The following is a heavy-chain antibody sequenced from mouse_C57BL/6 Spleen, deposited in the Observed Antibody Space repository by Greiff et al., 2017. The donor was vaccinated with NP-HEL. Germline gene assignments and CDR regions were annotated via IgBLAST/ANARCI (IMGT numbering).Heavy chain of an antibody. J-gene: IGHJ3*01. Sequence: QVQLKQPGAELVKPGASVKMSCKASGYTFTSYWITWVKQRPGQGLEWIGDIYPGSGSTNYNEKFKSKATLTVDTSSSTAYMQLSSLTSEDSAVYYCARDDYGSSLFAYWGQGTLVTVSA. CDR2: IYPGSGST. CDR3: ARDDYGSSLFAY. V-gene: IGHV1-55*01. CDR1: GYTFTSYW. D-gene: IGHD1-1*01.